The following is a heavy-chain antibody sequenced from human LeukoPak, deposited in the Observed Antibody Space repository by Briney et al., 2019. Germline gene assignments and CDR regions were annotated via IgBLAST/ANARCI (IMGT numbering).Heavy chain of an antibody. CDR3: ARGTTYYYGSGSYRSAFDI. Sequence: SETLSLTCAVSGGSISSDNWWSWVRQPPGKGLEWIGEVYHGGSTNYNPSLKSRVTISVDASKNQFSLRLSSVTAADTAVYYCARGTTYYYGSGSYRSAFDIWGQGTMVTVSS. V-gene: IGHV4-4*02. D-gene: IGHD3-10*01. CDR1: GGSISSDNW. J-gene: IGHJ3*02. CDR2: VYHGGST.